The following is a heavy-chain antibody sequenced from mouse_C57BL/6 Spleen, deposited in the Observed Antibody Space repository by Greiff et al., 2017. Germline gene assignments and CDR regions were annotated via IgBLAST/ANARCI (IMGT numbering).Heavy chain of an antibody. CDR2: IYPRSGNT. Sequence: QVHVKQSGAELARPGASVKLSCKASGYTFTSYGISWVKQRTGQGLEWIGEIYPRSGNTYYNEKFKGKATLTADKSSSTAYMELRSLTSEDSAVYFCARRDYEGFFDYWGQGTTLTVSS. D-gene: IGHD1-1*01. V-gene: IGHV1-81*01. CDR1: GYTFTSYG. CDR3: ARRDYEGFFDY. J-gene: IGHJ2*01.